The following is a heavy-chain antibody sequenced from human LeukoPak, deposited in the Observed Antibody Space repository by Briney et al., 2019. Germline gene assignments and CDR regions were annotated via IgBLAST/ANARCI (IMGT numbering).Heavy chain of an antibody. CDR1: GYTLTELS. V-gene: IGHV1-24*01. Sequence: ASVKVSCKVSGYTLTELSMHWVRQAPGKGLEWMGGFDPEDGETIYAQKFQGRVAMTEDTSTSTVYMELSSLRSEDTAVYYCARSAVTHDDAFDIWGQGTMVTVSS. D-gene: IGHD4-23*01. CDR3: ARSAVTHDDAFDI. CDR2: FDPEDGET. J-gene: IGHJ3*02.